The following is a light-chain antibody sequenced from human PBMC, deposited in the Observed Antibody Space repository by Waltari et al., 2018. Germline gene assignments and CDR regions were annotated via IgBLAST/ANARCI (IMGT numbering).Light chain of an antibody. V-gene: IGLV2-23*02. J-gene: IGLJ1*01. CDR2: EVP. CDR1: SSDVGNYNL. CDR3: CSYVGLGIYV. Sequence: QSGLTQPASVSGSPGQSITIPCTGTSSDVGNYNLVSWYQQYAGKAPKLMVYEVPKRASGVSDRFSGSKSGNTASLTISGLQSEDEADYYCCSYVGLGIYVFGTGTKVTVL.